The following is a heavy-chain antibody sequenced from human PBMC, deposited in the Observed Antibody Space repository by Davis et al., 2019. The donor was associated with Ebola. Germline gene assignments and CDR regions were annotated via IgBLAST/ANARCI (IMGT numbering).Heavy chain of an antibody. J-gene: IGHJ5*02. Sequence: PGGSLRLSCAASGFSFSSHWMSWVRQAPGKGLEWVANIRQDGSEKHDVDAVKGRFTIARDNAKNALYLQMNSLRAEDTAVYYCAREAVWRFDPWGQGTLVTVSS. V-gene: IGHV3-7*03. CDR1: GFSFSSHW. D-gene: IGHD3-16*01. CDR2: IRQDGSEK. CDR3: AREAVWRFDP.